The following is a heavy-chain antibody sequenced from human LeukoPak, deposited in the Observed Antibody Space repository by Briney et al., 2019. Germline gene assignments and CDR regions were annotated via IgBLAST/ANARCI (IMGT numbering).Heavy chain of an antibody. D-gene: IGHD6-13*01. V-gene: IGHV3-53*01. CDR3: ARGAGIAATGTGSFDY. Sequence: PGGSLRLSCAASGFTFSSYGMHWVRQTPGKGLEWVSVIYAGGSTYYADSVKGRFTISRDNSKNTLYLQMSSLRAEDTAVYYCARGAGIAATGTGSFDYWGQGTLVTVSS. CDR2: IYAGGST. J-gene: IGHJ4*02. CDR1: GFTFSSYG.